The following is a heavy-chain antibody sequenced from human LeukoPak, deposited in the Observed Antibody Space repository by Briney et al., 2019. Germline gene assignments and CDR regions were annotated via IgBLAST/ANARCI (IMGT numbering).Heavy chain of an antibody. V-gene: IGHV4-59*01. J-gene: IGHJ3*02. CDR2: IYYSGST. CDR1: GDSITTSY. D-gene: IGHD3-22*01. CDR3: ARDGYYYDSSGYHDAFDI. Sequence: SETLSLTCSVSGDSITTSYWNWIRQPPGKGLEWIGYIYYSGSTNYNPSLKSRVTISVDTSKNQFSLKLSSVTAADTAVYYCARDGYYYDSSGYHDAFDIWGQGTMVTVSS.